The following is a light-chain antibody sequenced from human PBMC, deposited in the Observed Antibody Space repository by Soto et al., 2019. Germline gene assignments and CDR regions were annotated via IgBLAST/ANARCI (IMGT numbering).Light chain of an antibody. CDR1: QSISSY. CDR2: AAS. V-gene: IGKV1-39*01. J-gene: IGKJ5*01. CDR3: QQSYSTPFT. Sequence: IHMTHSPSSLSASVLYRVTITFLASQSISSYLNWYQQKPGKAPKLLIYAASSLQSGVPSRFSGSGSGTDFTLTISSLQPEDFATYYCQQSYSTPFTFGQGTRLEIK.